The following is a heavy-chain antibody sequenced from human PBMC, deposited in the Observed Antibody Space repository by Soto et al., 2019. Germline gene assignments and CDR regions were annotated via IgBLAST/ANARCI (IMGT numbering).Heavy chain of an antibody. CDR2: ISWNSGSI. J-gene: IGHJ4*02. CDR3: VKGKRYSNTWYLDY. V-gene: IGHV3-9*01. Sequence: GGSLRLSCAASGFTFDDYAMHWVRQAPGKGLEWVASISWNSGSIGYADSVKGRFTISRDNAKNSLSLQMNSLRPEDTALYYCVKGKRYSNTWYLDYCRQGSLGTVAS. CDR1: GFTFDDYA. D-gene: IGHD6-13*01.